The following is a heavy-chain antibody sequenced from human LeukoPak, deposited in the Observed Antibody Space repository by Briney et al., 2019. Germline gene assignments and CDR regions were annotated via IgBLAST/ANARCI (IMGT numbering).Heavy chain of an antibody. V-gene: IGHV3-48*02. D-gene: IGHD5-18*01. CDR3: TRDGLHTAHFDY. CDR2: VSDSRDV. Sequence: PGGSLTLSCAASGFTFSTYTMNWVRQAPGKGLEWVSTVSDSRDVHYSDSVKGRFTISRDNARNSLYLQMNSLRDEDTAVYYCTRDGLHTAHFDYWGQGTLVTVSS. J-gene: IGHJ4*02. CDR1: GFTFSTYT.